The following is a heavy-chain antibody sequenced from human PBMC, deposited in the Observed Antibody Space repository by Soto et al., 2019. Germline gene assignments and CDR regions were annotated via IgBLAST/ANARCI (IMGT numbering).Heavy chain of an antibody. CDR3: AKNRPFLKATIWDYYYYYYMDV. CDR2: ISGSGGST. V-gene: IGHV3-23*01. CDR1: GFTFSSYA. D-gene: IGHD5-12*01. J-gene: IGHJ6*03. Sequence: GGSLRLSCAASGFTFSSYAMSWVRQAPGKGLEWVSAISGSGGSTYYADSVKGRFTISRDNSKNTLYLQMNSLRAEDTAVYYCAKNRPFLKATIWDYYYYYYMDVWGKGTTVTVSS.